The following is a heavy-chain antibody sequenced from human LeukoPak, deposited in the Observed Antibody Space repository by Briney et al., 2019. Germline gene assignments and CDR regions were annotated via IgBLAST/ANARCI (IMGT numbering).Heavy chain of an antibody. D-gene: IGHD6-19*01. CDR3: ARSSGWKYNIDY. V-gene: IGHV3-30*02. CDR1: GFTFSSYG. J-gene: IGHJ4*02. Sequence: GGSLRLSCAASGFTFSSYGMHWVRQAPGKGLEWVTFIRYDGSNKYYADSVKGRFTISRDNSKNTLYLRMNSLRAEDTAMYYCARSSGWKYNIDYWGQGTLVTVSS. CDR2: IRYDGSNK.